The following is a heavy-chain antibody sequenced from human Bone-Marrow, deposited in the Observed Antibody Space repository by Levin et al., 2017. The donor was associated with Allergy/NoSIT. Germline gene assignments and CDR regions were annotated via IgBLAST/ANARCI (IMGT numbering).Heavy chain of an antibody. CDR3: ARIAAAGFDY. V-gene: IGHV3-7*01. Sequence: PGGSLRLSCAASGFTSSSYWMSWVRQAPGKGLEWVANIKQDGSEKYYVDSVKGRFTISRDNARNSLYLQMNSLRAEDTAVYYCARIAAAGFDYWGQGTLVTVSS. D-gene: IGHD6-13*01. CDR1: GFTSSSYW. CDR2: IKQDGSEK. J-gene: IGHJ4*02.